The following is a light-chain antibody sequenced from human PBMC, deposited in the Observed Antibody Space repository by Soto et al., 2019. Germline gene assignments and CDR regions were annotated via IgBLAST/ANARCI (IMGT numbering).Light chain of an antibody. CDR3: QQYGSSPFT. J-gene: IGKJ3*01. CDR1: QSVSKSF. V-gene: IGKV3-20*01. Sequence: EIVLTQFPGTLSLSPGERVTLSCRASQSVSKSFLAWYQQKPGQAPRLPIYNAASRAGGIPDRFRGSGSGTDFTLTISRLEPEDFAVYYCQQYGSSPFTFGPGTKVEIK. CDR2: NAA.